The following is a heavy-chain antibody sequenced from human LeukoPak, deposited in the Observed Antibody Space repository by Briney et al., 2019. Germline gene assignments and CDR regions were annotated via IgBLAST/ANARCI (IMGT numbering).Heavy chain of an antibody. CDR3: AKDRNPTLAAASWFDY. CDR2: ISWNSGSI. D-gene: IGHD6-13*01. V-gene: IGHV3-9*01. CDR1: GFTFDDYA. J-gene: IGHJ4*02. Sequence: GRSLRLSCAASGFTFDDYAMHWVRHAPGKGLEWVSGISWNSGSIGYADSVKGRFTISRDNAKNSLYLQMNSLRAEDTAVYYCAKDRNPTLAAASWFDYWGQGALVTVSS.